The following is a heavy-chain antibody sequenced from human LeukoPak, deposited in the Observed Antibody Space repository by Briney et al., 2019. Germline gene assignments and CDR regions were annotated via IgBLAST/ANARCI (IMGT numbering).Heavy chain of an antibody. CDR1: GFTFSSYA. J-gene: IGHJ4*02. V-gene: IGHV3-23*01. Sequence: GGSLRLSCAASGFTFSSYAMSWVRQAPGKGLEWVSGISGGGGSTYYADSVKGRFTISSDDSKNTLYLQMNSLRAEDTAAYYRAKTAGYSSSWYEYWGQGTLVTVSS. CDR2: ISGGGGST. D-gene: IGHD6-13*01. CDR3: AKTAGYSSSWYEY.